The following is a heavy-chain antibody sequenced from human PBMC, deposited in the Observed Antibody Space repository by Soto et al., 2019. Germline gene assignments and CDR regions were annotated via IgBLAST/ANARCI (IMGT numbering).Heavy chain of an antibody. V-gene: IGHV3-23*01. J-gene: IGHJ4*02. D-gene: IGHD5-18*01. CDR1: GFTFSSYA. CDR2: ISGSGGST. Sequence: EVQLLESGGGLVQPGGSLRLSCAASGFTFSSYAMSWVRQAPGKGLEWVSAISGSGGSTYYADSVKGRFTISRDNSKNTLYLQMNSLRAEDTAVYYCAKTHPDTAMELYYFDYRGQGTLVTVSS. CDR3: AKTHPDTAMELYYFDY.